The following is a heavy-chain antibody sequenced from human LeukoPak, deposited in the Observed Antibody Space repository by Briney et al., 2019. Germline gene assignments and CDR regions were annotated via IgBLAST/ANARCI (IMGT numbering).Heavy chain of an antibody. CDR3: ARDNDGAAAGSFDY. CDR2: ISYDGSNK. D-gene: IGHD6-13*01. Sequence: GSLRLSCAASGFTFSSYAMHWVRQAPGKGLEWVAVISYDGSNKYYADSVKGRFTISRDNSKNTLYLQMNSLRAEGTAVYYCARDNDGAAAGSFDYWGQGTLVTVSS. J-gene: IGHJ4*02. V-gene: IGHV3-30-3*01. CDR1: GFTFSSYA.